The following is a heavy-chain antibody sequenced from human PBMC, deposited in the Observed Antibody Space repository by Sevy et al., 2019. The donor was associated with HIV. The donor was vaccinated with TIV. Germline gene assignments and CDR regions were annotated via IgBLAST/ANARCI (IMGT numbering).Heavy chain of an antibody. Sequence: GGSLRLSCAASGFIFNSYTMNWVRQAPGKGLEWVSYISNSGTTISYSDSVRGRFSISRDNARNSLYLQMNSLRAEDTAVYYCARDLPPSATTVAHFDYWGQGTLVTVSS. V-gene: IGHV3-48*03. D-gene: IGHD4-17*01. CDR1: GFIFNSYT. J-gene: IGHJ4*02. CDR2: ISNSGTTI. CDR3: ARDLPPSATTVAHFDY.